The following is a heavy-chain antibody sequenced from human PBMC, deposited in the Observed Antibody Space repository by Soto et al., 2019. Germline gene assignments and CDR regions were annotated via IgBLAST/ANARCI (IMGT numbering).Heavy chain of an antibody. V-gene: IGHV3-43*01. CDR2: ISWDGGIT. J-gene: IGHJ4*02. CDR3: ARDLTIFCSSTSCDDYYFDN. D-gene: IGHD2-2*01. CDR1: GFTFNAYT. Sequence: GGSLRLSCAASGFTFNAYTMHWVRQAPGKGLEWVSLISWDGGITYYGDSVKGRFTVSRDNSDNSLYLQMNSLRDEDTAVYYCARDLTIFCSSTSCDDYYFDNWGQGALVTVSS.